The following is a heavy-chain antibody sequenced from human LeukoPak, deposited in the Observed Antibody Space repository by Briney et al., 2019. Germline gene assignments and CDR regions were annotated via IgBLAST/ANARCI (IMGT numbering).Heavy chain of an antibody. Sequence: ASVKVSCKASGYTFTSYVINWVRQAPRQGPEWMGWICAYNGKTNYAQKLQGTDTMTTDTSPSTGYMELRSLRSHDTAVYFCARSREDIFDIWGEGTMVTVSS. CDR1: GYTFTSYV. J-gene: IGHJ3*02. D-gene: IGHD2-15*01. CDR2: ICAYNGKT. V-gene: IGHV1-18*01. CDR3: ARSREDIFDI.